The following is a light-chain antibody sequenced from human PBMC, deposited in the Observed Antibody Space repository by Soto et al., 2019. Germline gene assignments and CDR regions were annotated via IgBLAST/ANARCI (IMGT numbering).Light chain of an antibody. Sequence: QSALTQPASPSGSPGQSITVSCTGTSSDVGGYNYVSWYQQHPGKAPKLMIYDVSNRPSGVSNRFSGSKSGNTASLIISGLQAEDEADYYCSSYTSISTVVFGGGTKLTVL. V-gene: IGLV2-14*01. J-gene: IGLJ2*01. CDR1: SSDVGGYNY. CDR2: DVS. CDR3: SSYTSISTVV.